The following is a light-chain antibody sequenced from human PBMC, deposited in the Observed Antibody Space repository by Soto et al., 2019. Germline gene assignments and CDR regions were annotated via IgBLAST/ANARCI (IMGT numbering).Light chain of an antibody. J-gene: IGKJ1*01. CDR1: QSISSW. Sequence: DIQMTQSPSTLSASVGDGVTITCRTSQSISSWLAWYQQKQGKAPKGLIYDASSLESGVPSRFSGSGAGTEFTLTISSLQPDDFASYYCQQYKSYWGTFGQGTKVDIK. CDR2: DAS. CDR3: QQYKSYWGT. V-gene: IGKV1-5*01.